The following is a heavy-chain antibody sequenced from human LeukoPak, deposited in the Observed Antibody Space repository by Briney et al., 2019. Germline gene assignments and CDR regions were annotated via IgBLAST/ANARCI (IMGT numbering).Heavy chain of an antibody. D-gene: IGHD6-19*01. CDR3: AKEQGSGWHIFDY. J-gene: IGHJ4*02. Sequence: GGSLRFSCAACGFTFSNYAMNWVRQAPGKGLEWGSGISGSGGSTYYADSVKGRFTISRDTSKNTLYLQMNSLRVEDTAVYYCAKEQGSGWHIFDYWGQGTLVTVSS. CDR2: ISGSGGST. V-gene: IGHV3-23*01. CDR1: GFTFSNYA.